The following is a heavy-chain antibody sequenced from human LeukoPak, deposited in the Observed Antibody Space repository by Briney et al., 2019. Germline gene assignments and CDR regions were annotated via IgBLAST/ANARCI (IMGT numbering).Heavy chain of an antibody. CDR3: ARDRPYYYDSSGSTFDY. D-gene: IGHD3-22*01. Sequence: ASVKVSCKASGYTFTSYGISWVRQAPGQGLEWMGWISAYNGNTNYAQKLQGRVTMTTDTSTSTAYMELRSLRPDDTAVYYCARDRPYYYDSSGSTFDYWGQGTLVTVSS. CDR1: GYTFTSYG. V-gene: IGHV1-18*01. CDR2: ISAYNGNT. J-gene: IGHJ4*02.